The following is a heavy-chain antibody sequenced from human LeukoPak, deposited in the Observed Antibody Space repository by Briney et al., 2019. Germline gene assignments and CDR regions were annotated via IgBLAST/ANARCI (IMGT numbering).Heavy chain of an antibody. CDR2: ISGSGYYT. V-gene: IGHV3-23*01. CDR1: GGSISHYY. CDR3: AKDGSWGDYYFYFYMDV. Sequence: ETLSLTCTVSGGSISHYYWSWIRQSPGKGLEWVSGISGSGYYTYYADSVKGRFTISRDNSKNTLYIEMNSLRAEDTAVYYCAKDGSWGDYYFYFYMDVWGKGTTVTVSS. J-gene: IGHJ6*03. D-gene: IGHD3-16*01.